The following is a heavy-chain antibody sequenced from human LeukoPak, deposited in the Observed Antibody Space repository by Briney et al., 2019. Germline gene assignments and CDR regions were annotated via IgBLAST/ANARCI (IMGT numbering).Heavy chain of an antibody. CDR3: ARGEDIVVVPAAMRFDP. D-gene: IGHD2-2*01. CDR1: GGSFSGYY. Sequence: SETLSLTCAVYGGSFSGYYWSWIRQPPGKGLEWIGEINHSGSTNYNPSLKSRVTISVDTSKNQFSLKLSSVTAADTAVYYCARGEDIVVVPAAMRFDPWGQGTLVPVSS. CDR2: INHSGST. V-gene: IGHV4-34*01. J-gene: IGHJ5*02.